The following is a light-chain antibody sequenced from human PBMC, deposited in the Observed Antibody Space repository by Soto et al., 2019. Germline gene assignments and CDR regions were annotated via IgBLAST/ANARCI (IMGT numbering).Light chain of an antibody. Sequence: EIVMTQSPVTLSVSPGERATLSCRASQSVSSNLAWYQQKPGQAPRLLIYGASTRATGIPARFGGSGSGTEFTLTICSLQSEDFAIYYCQQYNNWPPWTFGQGTKVEIK. CDR2: GAS. CDR3: QQYNNWPPWT. CDR1: QSVSSN. J-gene: IGKJ1*01. V-gene: IGKV3-15*01.